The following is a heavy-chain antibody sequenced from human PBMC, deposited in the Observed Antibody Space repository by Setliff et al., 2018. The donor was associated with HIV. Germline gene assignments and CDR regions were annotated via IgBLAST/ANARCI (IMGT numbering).Heavy chain of an antibody. CDR1: GYTFSSYG. Sequence: ASVKVSCKASGYTFSSYGISWVRQAPGQGLEWMGWVSGYNGNTKYVQKLQGRVTMTTDTSTRTVYMELRSLRHDDTAEYFCSRVPYRSAWFSGGHDAFDVWGQGTMVTVSS. CDR3: SRVPYRSAWFSGGHDAFDV. D-gene: IGHD6-19*01. J-gene: IGHJ3*01. V-gene: IGHV1-18*01. CDR2: VSGYNGNT.